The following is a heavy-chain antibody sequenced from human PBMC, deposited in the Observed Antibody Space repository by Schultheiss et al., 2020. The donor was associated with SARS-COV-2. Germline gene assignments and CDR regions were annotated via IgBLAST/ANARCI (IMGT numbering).Heavy chain of an antibody. CDR3: AAREGTTPFDY. Sequence: GGSLRLSCAASGFTFSSFGMSWVRQAPGKGLEWVSAISGSGGSTYYADYVKGRFTISRDNSKNTLYLQRNSLRAEDTAVYYCAAREGTTPFDYWGQGTLVTVAS. CDR2: ISGSGGST. V-gene: IGHV3-23*01. D-gene: IGHD4-11*01. CDR1: GFTFSSFG. J-gene: IGHJ4*02.